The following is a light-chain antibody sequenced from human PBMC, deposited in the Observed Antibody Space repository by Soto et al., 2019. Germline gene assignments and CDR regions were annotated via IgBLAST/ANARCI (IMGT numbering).Light chain of an antibody. CDR1: QPITNT. Sequence: IVMTQSPVTLSVSPGERATLSCWASQPITNTLAWSQHKPGQPPRLLIYDASTRATGIPARFSGSGSGTDFTLTISSLQPDDFAVYYCQQYNTWPPRLTFGGGTKVEIK. J-gene: IGKJ4*02. CDR3: QQYNTWPPRLT. V-gene: IGKV3-15*01. CDR2: DAS.